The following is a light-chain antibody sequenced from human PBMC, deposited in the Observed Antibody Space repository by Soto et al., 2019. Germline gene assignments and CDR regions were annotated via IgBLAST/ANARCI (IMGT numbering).Light chain of an antibody. CDR1: QSVASN. J-gene: IGKJ3*01. V-gene: IGKV3-15*01. Sequence: IVMTQSPATLSVSPGERATLSCRASQSVASNLAWYQQRLCQAPRLLVYGSSTRATGISARFSGSGSGTEFTLTISSVQSEDFAVYYCQQYNKWPVFTFGPGTRVDIK. CDR2: GSS. CDR3: QQYNKWPVFT.